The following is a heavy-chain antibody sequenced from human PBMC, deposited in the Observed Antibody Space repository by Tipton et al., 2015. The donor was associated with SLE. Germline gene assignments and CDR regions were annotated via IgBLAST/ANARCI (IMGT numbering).Heavy chain of an antibody. CDR1: GVSFSGYY. Sequence: LRLSCAVYGVSFSGYYWSWIRQPPGKGLEWIGEIKHSGTSNYNPSLKSRVTISVDTSKNQFSLKLNSVTAADTAVYYCARGGYYDILTGYYDSFDIWGRGTMVTVSS. CDR2: IKHSGTS. D-gene: IGHD3-9*01. J-gene: IGHJ3*02. V-gene: IGHV4-34*01. CDR3: ARGGYYDILTGYYDSFDI.